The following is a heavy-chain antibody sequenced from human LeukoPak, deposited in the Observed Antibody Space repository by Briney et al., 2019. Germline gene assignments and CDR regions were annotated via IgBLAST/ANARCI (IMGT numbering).Heavy chain of an antibody. Sequence: GESLKISCKGSGYSFTSYWIGWVRQMPGKGLEWMGIIYPGDSDTRYSPSFQGQVTISADKSISTAYLQWSSLKASDTAMYYCARLNRIAAAGYYYYMDVWGKGTTVTVSS. CDR1: GYSFTSYW. J-gene: IGHJ6*03. D-gene: IGHD6-13*01. V-gene: IGHV5-51*01. CDR3: ARLNRIAAAGYYYYMDV. CDR2: IYPGDSDT.